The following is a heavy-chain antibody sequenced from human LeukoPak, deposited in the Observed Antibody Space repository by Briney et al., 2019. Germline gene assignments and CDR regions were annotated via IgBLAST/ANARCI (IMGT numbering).Heavy chain of an antibody. Sequence: ASVKVSCKASGYTFTGYYMHWVRQAPGQGLEWMGWINPHTGGTNYAQKFQGRVTMTRDTSISTAYMELSGLTSDDTAVYYCARPRGSGYYPHYWGQGTLVTVSS. CDR3: ARPRGSGYYPHY. CDR1: GYTFTGYY. V-gene: IGHV1-2*02. CDR2: INPHTGGT. J-gene: IGHJ4*02. D-gene: IGHD3-22*01.